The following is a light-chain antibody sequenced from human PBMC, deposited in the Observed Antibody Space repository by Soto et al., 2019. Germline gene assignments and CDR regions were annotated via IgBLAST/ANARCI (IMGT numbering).Light chain of an antibody. CDR3: QQYGISPLLYT. Sequence: EIVLMQSPGTLSLSPGERATLSCRASQSVTNNYLAWYQQQPGQAPSLLIYGASSRATGVPDRFSGSGSGKDYTLTINRLEPEDFAVYYCQQYGISPLLYTFGQGTKLGVK. CDR2: GAS. V-gene: IGKV3-20*01. CDR1: QSVTNNY. J-gene: IGKJ2*01.